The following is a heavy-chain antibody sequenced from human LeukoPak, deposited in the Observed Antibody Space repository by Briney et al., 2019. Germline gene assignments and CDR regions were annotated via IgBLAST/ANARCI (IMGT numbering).Heavy chain of an antibody. J-gene: IGHJ6*02. CDR2: IRSNTYGGTT. Sequence: QAGGSLRLSCTGSGFSFGEYGMSWVRQAPGKGLEWVGFIRSNTYGGTTEHAASANGRFTISRDDSKSIAYLQINSLKTEDTGVYYCSRDYDRGDHYSVGMDVWGQGTTVAVSS. V-gene: IGHV3-49*04. CDR1: GFSFGEYG. CDR3: SRDYDRGDHYSVGMDV. D-gene: IGHD2-21*02.